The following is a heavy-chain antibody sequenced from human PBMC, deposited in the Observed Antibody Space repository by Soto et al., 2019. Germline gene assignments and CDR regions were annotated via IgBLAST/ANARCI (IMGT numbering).Heavy chain of an antibody. CDR3: ARAHGSSWAYYYCYGMDV. CDR2: ISYDGSNK. Sequence: QVQLVESGGGVVQPGRSLRLSCAASGFTFSSYAMHWVRQAPGKGLEWVAVISYDGSNKYYADSVKGRFTISRDNSKNTLYLQMNSLRAEDTAVYYCARAHGSSWAYYYCYGMDVWGQGTTVTVSS. CDR1: GFTFSSYA. V-gene: IGHV3-30-3*01. J-gene: IGHJ6*02. D-gene: IGHD6-6*01.